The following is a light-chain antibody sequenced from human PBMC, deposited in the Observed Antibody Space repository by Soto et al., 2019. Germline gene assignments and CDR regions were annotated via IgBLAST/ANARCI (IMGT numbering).Light chain of an antibody. Sequence: EIVLTQSPATLSLSPGERVTLSCRASQSVRNNYLSWYQHRPGLAPRVLIYDASSRATGIPVGFSGSGSGTEFTLTISSLQSEDFAVYYCHQYDDGPYTFGQGTKVDIK. J-gene: IGKJ2*01. CDR2: DAS. CDR1: QSVRNNY. V-gene: IGKV3-15*01. CDR3: HQYDDGPYT.